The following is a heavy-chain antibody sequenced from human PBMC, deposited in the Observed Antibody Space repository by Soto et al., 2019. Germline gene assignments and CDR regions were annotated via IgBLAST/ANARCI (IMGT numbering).Heavy chain of an antibody. CDR2: ISSSSSYL. CDR1: GFTFSSYS. Sequence: PGGSLRLSCAASGFTFSSYSMNWVRQAPGKGLEWVSSISSSSSYLYYADSVKGRFTISRDNAKNSLYLQMNSLRAEDTAVYYCARVVGYCSSTSCYFNWFDPWGQGTLVTVSS. D-gene: IGHD2-2*03. CDR3: ARVVGYCSSTSCYFNWFDP. J-gene: IGHJ5*02. V-gene: IGHV3-21*01.